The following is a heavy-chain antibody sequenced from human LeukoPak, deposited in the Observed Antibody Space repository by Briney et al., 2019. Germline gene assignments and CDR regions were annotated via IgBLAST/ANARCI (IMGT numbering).Heavy chain of an antibody. CDR3: ARDLREHGIFDI. J-gene: IGHJ3*02. CDR2: IIPIFGTA. D-gene: IGHD1-26*01. CDR1: GGTFSSYA. V-gene: IGHV1-69*13. Sequence: GASVKVSCKASGGTFSSYAISWVRQAPGQGLEWMGGIIPIFGTANYAQKFQGRVTITADESTSTAYMELSSLRSEDTAVYYCARDLREHGIFDIWGQGTMVTVSS.